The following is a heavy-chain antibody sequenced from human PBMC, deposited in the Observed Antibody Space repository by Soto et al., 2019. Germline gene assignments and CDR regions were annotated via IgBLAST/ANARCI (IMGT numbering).Heavy chain of an antibody. CDR3: AREGEDSSYGMDV. CDR2: IYHSGST. D-gene: IGHD3-22*01. Sequence: PSETLSLTCAVSGGSISSGGYSWSWIRQPPGKGLEWIGYIYHSGSTYYNPSLKSRVTISVDRSKNQFSLKLSSVTAADTAVYYCAREGEDSSYGMDVWGQGTTVTVSS. J-gene: IGHJ6*02. V-gene: IGHV4-30-2*01. CDR1: GGSISSGGYS.